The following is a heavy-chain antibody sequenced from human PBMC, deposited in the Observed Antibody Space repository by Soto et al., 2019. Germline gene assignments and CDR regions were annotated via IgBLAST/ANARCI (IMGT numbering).Heavy chain of an antibody. J-gene: IGHJ6*02. CDR3: ARSSETDFWSGYYTVPYGMDV. CDR2: IYSGGST. Sequence: GESLRLSCAASGFTVSSNYMSWVRQAPGKGLEWVSVIYSGGSTYYADSVKGRFTISRDNSKNTLYLQMNSLRAEDTAVYYCARSSETDFWSGYYTVPYGMDVWGQGTTVTVSS. CDR1: GFTVSSNY. V-gene: IGHV3-53*01. D-gene: IGHD3-3*01.